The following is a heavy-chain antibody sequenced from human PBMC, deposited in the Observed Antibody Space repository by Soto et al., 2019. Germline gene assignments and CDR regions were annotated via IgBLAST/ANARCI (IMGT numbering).Heavy chain of an antibody. CDR1: GYTFTSYG. Sequence: ASVKVSCKASGYTFTSYGISWVRQAPGQGLEWMGWISAYNGNTNYAQKLQGRVTMTTDTSTSTAYMELRSLRSDDTAVYYCARGRCSSTSCYIYWFDPWGQGTLVTVSS. J-gene: IGHJ5*02. CDR3: ARGRCSSTSCYIYWFDP. V-gene: IGHV1-18*01. CDR2: ISAYNGNT. D-gene: IGHD2-2*02.